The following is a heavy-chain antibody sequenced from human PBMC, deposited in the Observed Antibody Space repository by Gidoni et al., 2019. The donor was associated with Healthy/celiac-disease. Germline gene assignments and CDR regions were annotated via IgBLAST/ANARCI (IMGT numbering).Heavy chain of an antibody. Sequence: QVQLQESGPGLVKPSETLSLTCTVSGVSISSYYWSWIRQPPGKGLEWIGYIYYSGSSNYTPSLKSRVTISLDTSKNQFSLKLSSVTAADTAVYYCARHNGGGWYGGNAFDIWGQGTMVTVSS. V-gene: IGHV4-59*08. CDR3: ARHNGGGWYGGNAFDI. D-gene: IGHD6-19*01. J-gene: IGHJ3*02. CDR2: IYYSGSS. CDR1: GVSISSYY.